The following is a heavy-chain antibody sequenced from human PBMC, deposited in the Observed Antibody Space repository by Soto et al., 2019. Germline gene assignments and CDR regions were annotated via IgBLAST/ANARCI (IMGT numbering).Heavy chain of an antibody. CDR1: GFIFSTYA. D-gene: IGHD4-17*01. V-gene: IGHV3-23*01. CDR3: AHPRGYGVFDAVDI. CDR2: ISNSGGST. J-gene: IGHJ3*02. Sequence: EVQLLESGGGLVQPGGSLRLSCEASGFIFSTYAMNWVRQAPGKGLEWVSAISNSGGSTFYAESVRGRFTIYRDNSINALYLQMSSLRTEDTAVYYCAHPRGYGVFDAVDIWGQGTMVTVS.